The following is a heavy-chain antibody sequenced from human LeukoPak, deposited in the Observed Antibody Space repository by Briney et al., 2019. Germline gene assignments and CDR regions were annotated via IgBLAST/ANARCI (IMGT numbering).Heavy chain of an antibody. CDR1: GGSISSSSYY. D-gene: IGHD1-26*01. CDR3: ARSDRSGAWDPHDY. CDR2: IYYSGST. V-gene: IGHV4-39*01. Sequence: ASQTLSLTCTVSGGSISSSSYYWGWIRQPPGKGLEWIGSIYYSGSTYYNPSLKSRVTISVDTSKNQFSLKLSSVTAADTAVYYCARSDRSGAWDPHDYWGQGTLVTVSS. J-gene: IGHJ4*02.